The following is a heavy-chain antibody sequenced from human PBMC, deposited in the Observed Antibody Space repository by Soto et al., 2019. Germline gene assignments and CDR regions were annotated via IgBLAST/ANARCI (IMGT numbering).Heavy chain of an antibody. CDR1: GFTFSSYA. J-gene: IGHJ4*02. V-gene: IGHV3-23*01. Sequence: EVQLLESGGGLVQPGGSLRLSCAASGFTFSSYAMSWVRQAPGKGLEWVSAISVSGGSTYYADSVKGRFTISRDNSKNTLSLQMNSLRAEDTAVYYCAKEVVAFPSEGIDYWGQGTLVTVSS. D-gene: IGHD2-15*01. CDR3: AKEVVAFPSEGIDY. CDR2: ISVSGGST.